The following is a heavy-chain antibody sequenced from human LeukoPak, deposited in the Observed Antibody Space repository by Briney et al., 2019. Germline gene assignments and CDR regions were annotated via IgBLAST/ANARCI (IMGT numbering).Heavy chain of an antibody. CDR2: IEAKSGGT. CDR1: GPSFSAYY. D-gene: IGHD3-10*01. CDR3: ARGLTYGSGRFFYYSMDV. V-gene: IGHV1-2*06. Sequence: DSVKVSCKASGPSFSAYYMHWVRQAPGQGLEWMGRIEAKSGGTHYPQKFQGRVTMTRDTSISTAYMELTRLGPDDTAVYFCARGLTYGSGRFFYYSMDVWGRGTTVIVSS. J-gene: IGHJ6*03.